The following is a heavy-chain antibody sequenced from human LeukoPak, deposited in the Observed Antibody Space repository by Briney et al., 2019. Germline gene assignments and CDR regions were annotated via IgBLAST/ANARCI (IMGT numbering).Heavy chain of an antibody. CDR3: ARGVCSGGSCYSLDY. Sequence: PGGSLRLSCAASGFTFSSYWMSWVRQAPGKGLVWVSRINSDGSSTSYADSVKGRFTISRDNAKNTLYLQMNSLRAEDTAVYYCARGVCSGGSCYSLDYWGQGTLVTVSS. D-gene: IGHD2-15*01. J-gene: IGHJ4*02. CDR2: INSDGSST. CDR1: GFTFSSYW. V-gene: IGHV3-74*01.